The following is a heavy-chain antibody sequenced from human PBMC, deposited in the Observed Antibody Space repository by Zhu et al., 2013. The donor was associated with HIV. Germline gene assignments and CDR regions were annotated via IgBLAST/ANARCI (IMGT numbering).Heavy chain of an antibody. V-gene: IGHV3-49*03. CDR3: ARWHYFDDFDY. Sequence: VQLVESGGGLVQPGRSLRLSCTASGFTFGDYAMSWFRQAPGKGLEWVGFIRSKAYGGTTEYAASVKGRFTISRDDSKSIAYLQMNSLRAEDTAVYYCARWHYFDDFDYWGQGTLVTVSS. D-gene: IGHD3-9*01. CDR1: GFTFGDYA. CDR2: IRSKAYGGTT. J-gene: IGHJ4*02.